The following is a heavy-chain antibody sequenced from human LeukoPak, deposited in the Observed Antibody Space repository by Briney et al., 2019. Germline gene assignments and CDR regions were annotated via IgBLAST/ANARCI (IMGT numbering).Heavy chain of an antibody. CDR2: ISYDGSNK. CDR1: GFTFSSYG. V-gene: IGHV3-30*18. J-gene: IGHJ4*02. CDR3: AKDPFPS. Sequence: GGSLRLSCAASGFTFSSYGMHWVRQAPGKGLEWVAVISYDGSNKYYADSVKGRFTISRDNSKNTLYLQMNSLRAEDTAVYYCAKDPFPSWGRGTLVTVSS.